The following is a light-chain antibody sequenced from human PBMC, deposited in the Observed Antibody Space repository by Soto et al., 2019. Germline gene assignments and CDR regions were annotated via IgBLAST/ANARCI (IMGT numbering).Light chain of an antibody. CDR1: SSDVGGYNF. J-gene: IGLJ3*02. CDR3: SSWTTSTTQV. Sequence: QSVLTQPASVSGSPGQSITISCTGTSSDVGGYNFVSWYQQHPGKAPKLMIYEVNNRPSGVSNRFSGSKSGNTASLTISGLQAEDEADYYCSSWTTSTTQVLGGGTTLTVL. CDR2: EVN. V-gene: IGLV2-14*01.